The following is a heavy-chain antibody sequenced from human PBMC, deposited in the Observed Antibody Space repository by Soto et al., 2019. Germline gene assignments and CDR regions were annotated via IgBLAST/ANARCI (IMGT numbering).Heavy chain of an antibody. V-gene: IGHV3-7*03. D-gene: IGHD3-10*01. Sequence: PGGSLRLSCAASGFTFTTYYMTWVRQAPGKGLEWVASIKNDGSVQYYVDSVKGRFTISRDNAKNSLYLQMNSLRAGDTALYYCSRENWFQDYWGQGTLVTVSS. CDR3: SRENWFQDY. CDR1: GFTFTTYY. J-gene: IGHJ4*02. CDR2: IKNDGSVQ.